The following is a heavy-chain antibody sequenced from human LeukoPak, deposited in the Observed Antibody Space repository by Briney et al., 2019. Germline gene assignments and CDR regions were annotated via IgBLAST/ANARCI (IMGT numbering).Heavy chain of an antibody. D-gene: IGHD3-16*02. CDR3: AKDDSYYDYVWGSYRSSPFY. Sequence: PGGSLRLSCAASGFTFSSYAMSWVRQAPGKGLEWVSAISGSGGSTYYADSVKGRFTISGDNSKNTLYLQMNSLRAEDTAVYYCAKDDSYYDYVWGSYRSSPFYWGQGTLVTVSS. J-gene: IGHJ4*02. V-gene: IGHV3-23*01. CDR2: ISGSGGST. CDR1: GFTFSSYA.